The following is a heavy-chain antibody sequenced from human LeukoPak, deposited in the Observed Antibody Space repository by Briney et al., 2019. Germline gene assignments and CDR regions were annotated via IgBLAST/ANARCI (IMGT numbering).Heavy chain of an antibody. D-gene: IGHD2-2*01. V-gene: IGHV1-2*02. CDR2: INPNSGGT. CDR1: GYTFTGYY. Sequence: GASVKVSCKASGYTFTGYYMHWVRQAPGQGLEWMGWINPNSGGTNYAQKFQGRVTMTRDTSISTAYMELSRLRSDDTAVYYCARVKSLSCSSTSCFAWVWFDPWGQGTLVTVSS. CDR3: ARVKSLSCSSTSCFAWVWFDP. J-gene: IGHJ5*02.